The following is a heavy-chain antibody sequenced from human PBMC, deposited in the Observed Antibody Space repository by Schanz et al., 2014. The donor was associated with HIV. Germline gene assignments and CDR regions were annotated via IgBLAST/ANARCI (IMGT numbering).Heavy chain of an antibody. CDR2: ISSSSTTR. CDR1: GFTFSTYR. CDR3: AKDEYYYGSGSYIYFYYGMDV. Sequence: EVRLVESGGTSVQPGGSLRLSCAASGFTFSTYRMNWVRQAPGKGLEWVSYISSSSTTRHYADSVKGRFTISRDNAKNSLSLQMNSLRDEDTAVYYCAKDEYYYGSGSYIYFYYGMDVWGQGTTVTVSS. D-gene: IGHD3-10*01. V-gene: IGHV3-48*02. J-gene: IGHJ6*02.